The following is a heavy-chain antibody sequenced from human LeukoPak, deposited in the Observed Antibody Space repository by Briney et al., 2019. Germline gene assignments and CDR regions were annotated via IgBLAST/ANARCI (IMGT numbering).Heavy chain of an antibody. V-gene: IGHV4-59*01. CDR1: GGSINGYF. CDR2: ISYSGST. CDR3: ASGAHGDSFDY. D-gene: IGHD4-17*01. J-gene: IGHJ4*02. Sequence: PSETQSLTCTVSGGSINGYFWTWIRQPPGKGLEWIGYISYSGSTNYSPSLKSRVTISVDTSKNQFSLKLSSVTAADTAVYYCASGAHGDSFDYWGQGTLVTVSS.